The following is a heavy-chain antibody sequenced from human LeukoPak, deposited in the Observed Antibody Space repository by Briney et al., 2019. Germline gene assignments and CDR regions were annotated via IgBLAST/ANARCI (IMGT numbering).Heavy chain of an antibody. J-gene: IGHJ6*03. CDR3: ARDLSEMATAYYYYYYMDV. CDR1: GYTLTELS. CDR2: FDPEDGET. D-gene: IGHD5-24*01. V-gene: IGHV1-24*01. Sequence: ASVKVSCKVSGYTLTELSMHWVRQAPGKELEWMGGFDPEDGETIYAQKFQGRVTMTRDMSTSTVYMELSSLRSEDTAVYYCARDLSEMATAYYYYYYMDVWGKGTTVTVSS.